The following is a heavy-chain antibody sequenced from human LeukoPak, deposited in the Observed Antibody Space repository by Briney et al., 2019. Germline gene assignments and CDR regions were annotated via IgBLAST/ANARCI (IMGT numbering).Heavy chain of an antibody. Sequence: ARKLSCTAPGFTFSNYNINWVRQAPGKRLQWASNISSNSGNTYYADSVKGRFTISRDNAKNSLYLQMNSLRDEDAAVYYGAGAVDGYTYGYGYWGLGTLVTVSS. CDR2: ISSNSGNT. V-gene: IGHV3-48*02. D-gene: IGHD5-18*01. CDR3: AGAVDGYTYGYGY. CDR1: GFTFSNYN. J-gene: IGHJ4*02.